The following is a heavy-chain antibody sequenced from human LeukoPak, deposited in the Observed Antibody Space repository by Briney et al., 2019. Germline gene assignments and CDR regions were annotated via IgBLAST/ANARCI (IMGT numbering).Heavy chain of an antibody. J-gene: IGHJ4*02. V-gene: IGHV3-21*01. CDR2: ISTSSSYI. D-gene: IGHD3-3*01. CDR3: ARVGIRFLEQYYFDY. CDR1: GFTFSNYG. Sequence: GGSLRLSCAASGFTFSNYGMHWVRQPPGKGLEWLSYISTSSSYIYYADSVKGRFTVSRDNAMNSLFLQMNSLIAEDTAVYYCARVGIRFLEQYYFDYWGQGTLVTVSS.